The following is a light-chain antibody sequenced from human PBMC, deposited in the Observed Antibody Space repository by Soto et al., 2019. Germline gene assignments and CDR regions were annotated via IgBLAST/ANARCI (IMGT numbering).Light chain of an antibody. V-gene: IGKV1-5*03. CDR1: QSISSW. Sequence: DIQMTQSPSTLSASVGDRVTITCRASQSISSWLAWYQQKPGKAPKLLVYKASSLESGFPSRFSGRGSGTEFTLTISSLQPDDFATYYCQQYNSGSCTFGQGTKLEIK. CDR2: KAS. CDR3: QQYNSGSCT. J-gene: IGKJ2*02.